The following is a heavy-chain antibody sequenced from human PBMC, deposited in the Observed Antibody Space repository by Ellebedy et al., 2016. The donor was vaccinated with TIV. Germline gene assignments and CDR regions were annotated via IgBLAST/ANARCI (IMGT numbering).Heavy chain of an antibody. CDR1: GYTFASYG. CDR2: INTNSGNP. Sequence: AASVQVSCKASGYTFASYGVNWVRQAPGQGLEWRGWINTNSGNPTYAQAFTGRIVFSLDTSVSTAYLQISSLRAEDSAVYYCARTGIWGNAFDIWGQGTMVTVSS. J-gene: IGHJ3*02. V-gene: IGHV7-4-1*02. CDR3: ARTGIWGNAFDI. D-gene: IGHD7-27*01.